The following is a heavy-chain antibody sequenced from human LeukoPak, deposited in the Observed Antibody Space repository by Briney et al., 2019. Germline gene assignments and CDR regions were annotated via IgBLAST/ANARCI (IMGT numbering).Heavy chain of an antibody. D-gene: IGHD2-2*01. CDR1: GFTFSSYW. J-gene: IGHJ4*02. V-gene: IGHV3-74*01. Sequence: PGGSLRLSCAASGFTFSSYWMHWVRQAPGKGLVWVSRINSDGSTTSHADSVKGRFTISRDNAKNTLYLQMNSLRAEDTAVYYCARALDCNATTCPRAFHYWGQGTLVTVSS. CDR3: ARALDCNATTCPRAFHY. CDR2: INSDGSTT.